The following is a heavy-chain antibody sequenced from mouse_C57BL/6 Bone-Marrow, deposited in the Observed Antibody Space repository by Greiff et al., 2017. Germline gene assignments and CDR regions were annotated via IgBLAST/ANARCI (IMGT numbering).Heavy chain of an antibody. CDR3: ARGIYYYFTWFAY. CDR1: GYTFTSYG. J-gene: IGHJ3*01. V-gene: IGHV1-81*01. D-gene: IGHD2-4*01. CDR2: IYPRSGNT. Sequence: QVQLKQSGAELARPGASVKLSCKASGYTFTSYGISWVKQRTGQGLEWIGEIYPRSGNTYYNEKFKGKATLTADKSSSTAYMELRSLTSEDSAVYFCARGIYYYFTWFAYWGQGTLVTVSA.